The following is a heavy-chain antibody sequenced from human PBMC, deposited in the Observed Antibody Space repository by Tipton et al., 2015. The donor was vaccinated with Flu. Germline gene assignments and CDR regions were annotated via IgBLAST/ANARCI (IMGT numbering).Heavy chain of an antibody. V-gene: IGHV4-4*07. CDR1: GDSMSSFY. J-gene: IGHJ4*02. CDR2: IYTSGST. D-gene: IGHD3-10*01. CDR3: ARASGSGTYVTFDY. Sequence: TLSLTCTVSGDSMSSFYWTWIRQPAGKGLEWIGRIYTSGSTKYHPSLKSRVTMSVDTSKNQFSLKLSSVTAADTAVYYCARASGSGTYVTFDYWGQGTLVTVSS.